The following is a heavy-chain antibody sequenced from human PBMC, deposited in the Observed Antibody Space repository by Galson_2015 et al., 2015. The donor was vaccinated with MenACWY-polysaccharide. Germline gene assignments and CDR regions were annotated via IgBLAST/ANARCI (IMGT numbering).Heavy chain of an antibody. CDR2: INTNTGNP. Sequence: SVKVSCKASGYTFTTYAMNWVRQAPGQGLEWMGGINTNTGNPTYAQGFTGRFVFSLDASVSTAYLQISSLKAEDTAVYYCARDTKQKAPTVPTGRFDYWGQGTLVTVSS. CDR1: GYTFTTYA. D-gene: IGHD4-17*01. CDR3: ARDTKQKAPTVPTGRFDY. J-gene: IGHJ4*02. V-gene: IGHV7-4-1*02.